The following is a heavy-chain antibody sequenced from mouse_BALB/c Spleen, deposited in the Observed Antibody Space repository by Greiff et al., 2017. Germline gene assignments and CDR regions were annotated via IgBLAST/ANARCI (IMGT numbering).Heavy chain of an antibody. CDR3: TREGGSDYAMDY. V-gene: IGHV5-6-4*01. D-gene: IGHD1-1*01. J-gene: IGHJ4*01. Sequence: EVKLVESGGGLVKPGGSLKLSCAASGFTFSSYTMSWVRQTPEKRLEWVATISSGGSYTYYPDSVKGRFTISRYNAKNTLYLQMSSLKSEDTAMYYCTREGGSDYAMDYWGQGTSVTVSS. CDR2: ISSGGSYT. CDR1: GFTFSSYT.